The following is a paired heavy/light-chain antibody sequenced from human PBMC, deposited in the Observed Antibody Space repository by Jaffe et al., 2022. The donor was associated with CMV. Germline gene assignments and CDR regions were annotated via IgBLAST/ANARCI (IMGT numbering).Heavy chain of an antibody. CDR3: ARHCSGGSCYSFDVNPSSNWFDP. Sequence: EVQLVQSGAEVKKPGESLKISCKGSGYSFTSYWIGWVRQMPGKGLEWMGIIYPGDSDTRYSPSFQGQVTISADKSISTAYLQWSSLKASDTAMYYCARHCSGGSCYSFDVNPSSNWFDPWGQGTLVTVSS. CDR2: IYPGDSDT. J-gene: IGHJ5*02. D-gene: IGHD2-15*01. V-gene: IGHV5-51*01. CDR1: GYSFTSYW.
Light chain of an antibody. J-gene: IGLJ2*01. CDR3: QAWDSSTSVV. CDR2: QDS. Sequence: SYELTQPPSVSVSPGQTASITCSGDKLGDKYACWYQQKPGQSPVLVIYQDSKRPSGIPERFSGSNSGNTATLTISGTQAMDEADYYCQAWDSSTSVVFGGGTKLTVL. CDR1: KLGDKY. V-gene: IGLV3-1*01.